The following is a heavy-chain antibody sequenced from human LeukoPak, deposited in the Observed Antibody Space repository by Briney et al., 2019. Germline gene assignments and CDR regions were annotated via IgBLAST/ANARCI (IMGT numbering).Heavy chain of an antibody. J-gene: IGHJ4*02. V-gene: IGHV3-23*01. CDR2: ISGSADTT. Sequence: GGSLRLSCVASGFTFSRYAMSWVRQAPGKGLEWVSAISGSADTTYYAASVKGRFTISRDNSKHTVYLQMNSLRAEDTAVYYCAKEFGHILNWGSLDYWGQGTLVTVSS. CDR3: AKEFGHILNWGSLDY. D-gene: IGHD7-27*01. CDR1: GFTFSRYA.